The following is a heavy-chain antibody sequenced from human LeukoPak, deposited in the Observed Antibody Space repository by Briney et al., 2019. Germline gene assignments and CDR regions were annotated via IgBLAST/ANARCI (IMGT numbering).Heavy chain of an antibody. CDR3: ARLTHYYDSSGYSL. J-gene: IGHJ4*02. CDR1: GFTFSSYA. V-gene: IGHV3-66*01. Sequence: GGSLRLSCAASGFTFSSYAMHWVRQAPGKGLEWVSLIYSGGSTYYADSVKGRFSISRDNSKNTLYLLMNSLRAEDTAIYYCARLTHYYDSSGYSLWGQGTLVTVTS. CDR2: IYSGGST. D-gene: IGHD3-22*01.